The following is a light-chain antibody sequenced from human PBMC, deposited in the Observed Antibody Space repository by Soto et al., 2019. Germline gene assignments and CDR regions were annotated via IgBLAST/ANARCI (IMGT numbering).Light chain of an antibody. CDR2: NDS. V-gene: IGLV3-21*04. J-gene: IGLJ3*02. CDR1: NIGTKS. Sequence: SYELTQPPSVSVAPGKTARITCGGNNIGTKSVHWYQQKPGQAPVLLIYNDSDRPSGIPERFSGSNSGNTATLTISGVEAGDEADYYCQVWHISSDHRVFGGGTKLTVL. CDR3: QVWHISSDHRV.